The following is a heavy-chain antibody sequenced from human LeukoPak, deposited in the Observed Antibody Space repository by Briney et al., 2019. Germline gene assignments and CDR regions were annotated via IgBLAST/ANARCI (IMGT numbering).Heavy chain of an antibody. CDR2: ISAGGDRT. D-gene: IGHD1-26*01. CDR3: ARSTVGTSCCTAVDY. V-gene: IGHV3-23*01. CDR1: GFTFSTYA. J-gene: IGHJ4*02. Sequence: GGSLRLSCAASGFTFSTYAMTWVRQAPGKGLEWVSGISAGGDRTYYADSVKGRFTISRDNTKNTLYLQMNSLRAEDTAEYYCARSTVGTSCCTAVDYWGQGTLVTVSS.